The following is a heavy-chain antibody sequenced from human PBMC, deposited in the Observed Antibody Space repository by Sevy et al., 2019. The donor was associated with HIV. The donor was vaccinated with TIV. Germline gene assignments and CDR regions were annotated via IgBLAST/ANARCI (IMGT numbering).Heavy chain of an antibody. D-gene: IGHD3-16*01. Sequence: SGPTLVKPTQTLTLTCTFSGFSLSTSGVGVGWIRQPPGKALEWLALIYWDDDKRYSPSLKSRLTITKDTSKNQVVLTMTNMDPVDTATYFCAHRYGGWLQSRGFYWFDPWGQGTLVTVSS. J-gene: IGHJ5*02. CDR3: AHRYGGWLQSRGFYWFDP. V-gene: IGHV2-5*02. CDR2: IYWDDDK. CDR1: GFSLSTSGVG.